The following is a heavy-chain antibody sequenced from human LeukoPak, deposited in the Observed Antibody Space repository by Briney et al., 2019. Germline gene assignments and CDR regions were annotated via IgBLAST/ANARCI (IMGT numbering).Heavy chain of an antibody. J-gene: IGHJ4*02. CDR2: IYYSGST. V-gene: IGHV4-39*01. Sequence: SETLSLTCTVSGGSHSSSSYYLGWIHEPPGKGLEWIGSIYYSGSTYYNPSLKSRVTISVDTSKNQFSLKLSSVTAADTAVYYCARHPTEWELLRFDYWGQGTLVTVSS. CDR1: GGSHSSSSYY. D-gene: IGHD1-26*01. CDR3: ARHPTEWELLRFDY.